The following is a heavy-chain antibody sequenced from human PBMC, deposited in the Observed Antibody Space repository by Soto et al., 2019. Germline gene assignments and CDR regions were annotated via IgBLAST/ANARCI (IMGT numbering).Heavy chain of an antibody. Sequence: PGGSLRLSCAASGFTFSSYAMSWVRQAPGKGLEWVSAISGSGGSTYYADSVKGRFTISRDNSKNTLYLQMNSLRAEDTAVYYCAKDRHYYCSGSPGYFDYWGQGTLVTVSS. CDR1: GFTFSSYA. CDR2: ISGSGGST. V-gene: IGHV3-23*01. J-gene: IGHJ4*02. D-gene: IGHD3-10*01. CDR3: AKDRHYYCSGSPGYFDY.